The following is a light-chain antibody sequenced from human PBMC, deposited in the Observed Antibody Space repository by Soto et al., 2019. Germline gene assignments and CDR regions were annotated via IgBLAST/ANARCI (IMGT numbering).Light chain of an antibody. Sequence: QSVLTQPPSASGSPGQSVTISCTGTSSDFGGYNYVSWYQQHPGKAPKVMIYEVSKRPSGVPDRFSGSKSGNTASLTVSGVQAEDEADYYCSSYAGSNNYVFGTGTKVTVL. V-gene: IGLV2-8*01. CDR2: EVS. CDR1: SSDFGGYNY. J-gene: IGLJ1*01. CDR3: SSYAGSNNYV.